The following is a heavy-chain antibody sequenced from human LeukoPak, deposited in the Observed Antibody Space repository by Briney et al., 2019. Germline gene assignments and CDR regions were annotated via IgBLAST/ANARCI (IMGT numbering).Heavy chain of an antibody. J-gene: IGHJ4*02. CDR3: ARGRRRLDY. CDR1: GGSISPYY. V-gene: IGHV4-59*01. CDR2: IYYSGST. Sequence: SETLSLTCTVSGGSISPYYWSWIRQPPGKGLGWIGYIYYSGSTNYNPSLKSRVTMSVDTSKNQFSLKVRSVTAADTAFYYCARGRRRLDYWGQGILVTVSS. D-gene: IGHD1-1*01.